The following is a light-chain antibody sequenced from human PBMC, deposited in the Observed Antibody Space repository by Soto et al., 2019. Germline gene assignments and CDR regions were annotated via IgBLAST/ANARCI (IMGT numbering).Light chain of an antibody. Sequence: DIQMTQSPSSLSASVGDRVTITCRASQSITTYLNWYRQKPWKAPKLLIYAASSLQSRVPSRFSGSESETEFTLSISSLQPEDFATYCCQQIYSAPLTFGGGTKVEIK. CDR3: QQIYSAPLT. V-gene: IGKV1-39*01. CDR2: AAS. CDR1: QSITTY. J-gene: IGKJ4*01.